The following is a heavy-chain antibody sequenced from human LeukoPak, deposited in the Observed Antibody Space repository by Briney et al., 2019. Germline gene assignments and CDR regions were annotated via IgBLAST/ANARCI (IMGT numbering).Heavy chain of an antibody. V-gene: IGHV3-21*01. CDR3: ARDRSGEWLRYYYFDY. Sequence: PGGSLRLSCAASGFTFSRHSINWVRQAPGKGLEWVSSISSSSSYIYYADSVKGRFTISRDNAKNSLYLQMNSLRAEDTAVYYCARDRSGEWLRYYYFDYWGQGTLVTVSS. D-gene: IGHD5-12*01. CDR2: ISSSSSYI. CDR1: GFTFSRHS. J-gene: IGHJ4*02.